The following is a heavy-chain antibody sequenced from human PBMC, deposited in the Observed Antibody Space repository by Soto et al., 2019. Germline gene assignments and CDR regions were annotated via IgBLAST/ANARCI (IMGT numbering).Heavy chain of an antibody. Sequence: EVQLVESGGGLIPPGGSLRLSCAASGFLVNSAYMTWVRQAPGKGLEWLSMINSDGSTLYAESVKGRFTMTRDNSKNRLNLQINRLRDEDTAMYYCATSGYSLAWGYWGQGTLVIVTS. CDR3: ATSGYSLAWGY. V-gene: IGHV3-53*01. J-gene: IGHJ4*02. CDR2: INSDGST. CDR1: GFLVNSAY. D-gene: IGHD5-18*01.